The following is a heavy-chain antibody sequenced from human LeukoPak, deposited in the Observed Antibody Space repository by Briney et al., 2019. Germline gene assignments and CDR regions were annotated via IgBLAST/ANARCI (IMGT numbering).Heavy chain of an antibody. D-gene: IGHD3-10*01. CDR3: ARDGSELLWFGELSYYMDV. Sequence: QPGGSLRLSCAASGFTFSSYEMNWVRQAPGKGLEWASYISSSGSTIYYADSVKGRFTISRDNAKNSLYLQMDSLRAEDTAVYYCARDGSELLWFGELSYYMDVWGKGTTVTISS. J-gene: IGHJ6*03. CDR1: GFTFSSYE. V-gene: IGHV3-48*03. CDR2: ISSSGSTI.